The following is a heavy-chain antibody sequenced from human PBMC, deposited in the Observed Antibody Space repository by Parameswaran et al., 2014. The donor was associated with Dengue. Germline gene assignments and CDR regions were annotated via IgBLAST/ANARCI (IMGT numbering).Heavy chain of an antibody. J-gene: IGHJ4*02. V-gene: IGHV3-74*01. CDR3: ARGYNWGDY. CDR2: ISTDGSST. D-gene: IGHD1-1*01. Sequence: WIRQPPGKGLVWVSRISTDGSSTTYADSVKGRFTISRDNAKNTLYLQMNSLRAEDTAVYYCARGYNWGDYWGQGTLVTVSS.